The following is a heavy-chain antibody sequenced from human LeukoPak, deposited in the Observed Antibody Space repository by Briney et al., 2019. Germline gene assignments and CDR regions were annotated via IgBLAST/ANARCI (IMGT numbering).Heavy chain of an antibody. Sequence: SETLSLTCAVSGGSISSGGYYWSWIRQPPGKGLEWIGYIYYSGSTNYNPSLKSRVTISVDTSKNQFSLKLSSVTAADTAVYYCARDGGYCSGGSCSDWFDPWGQGTLVTVSS. CDR2: IYYSGST. J-gene: IGHJ5*02. D-gene: IGHD2-15*01. CDR3: ARDGGYCSGGSCSDWFDP. CDR1: GGSISSGGYY. V-gene: IGHV4-61*08.